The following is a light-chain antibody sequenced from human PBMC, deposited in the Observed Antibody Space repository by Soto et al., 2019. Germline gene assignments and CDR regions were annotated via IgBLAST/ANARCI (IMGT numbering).Light chain of an antibody. V-gene: IGLV2-23*02. CDR1: SSDVGSYNL. J-gene: IGLJ3*02. CDR3: SSSAGSSTVV. Sequence: QSALTQPASVSGSPGQSITISCTGTSSDVGSYNLVSWYQQHPGKAPKLMIYEVSKRPSGVSNRFSGSKSGNTASLTISGLQAEDEAYYYCSSSAGSSTVVFGGGTKVTVL. CDR2: EVS.